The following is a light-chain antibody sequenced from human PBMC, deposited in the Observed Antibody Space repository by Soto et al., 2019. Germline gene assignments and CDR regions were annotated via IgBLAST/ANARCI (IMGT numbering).Light chain of an antibody. CDR2: DDN. CDR1: SSNIGGNS. Sequence: QSVLTQPPSVSAAPGQKVTISCSGSSSNIGGNSVSWYQQLPGTAPKLLIYDDNKRPSGIPDRFSGSKSGTSATLGITGFQTGDEADYYCGSWDSSLSAYVFGTGTTATGL. V-gene: IGLV1-51*01. CDR3: GSWDSSLSAYV. J-gene: IGLJ1*01.